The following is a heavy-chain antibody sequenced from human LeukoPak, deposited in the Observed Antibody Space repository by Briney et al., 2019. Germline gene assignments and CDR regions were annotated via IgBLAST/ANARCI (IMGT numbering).Heavy chain of an antibody. CDR2: IIPIFGTA. CDR3: AKKYNTGLDP. J-gene: IGHJ5*02. D-gene: IGHD1-14*01. CDR1: GGTFSSYA. Sequence: GASVKVSCKASGGTFSSYAISWVRQAPGQGLEWMGGIIPIFGTANYAQKFQGRVTITADKSTSTAYMELSSLRSEDTAVYYCAKKYNTGLDPWGQGTLVTVSS. V-gene: IGHV1-69*06.